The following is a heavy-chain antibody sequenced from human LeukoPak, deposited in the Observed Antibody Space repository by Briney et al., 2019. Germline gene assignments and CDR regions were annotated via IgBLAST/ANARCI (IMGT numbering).Heavy chain of an antibody. CDR2: IIPILGIA. V-gene: IGHV1-69*04. Sequence: SVKVSCKASGDTFSSFSIRWVRQAPGQGLEWMGRIIPILGIANYAQKFQGRVTITADKSTSTAYMELSSLRSEDTAVYYCAKDRGYCSCTSCWQVPDYWGQGTLVTDSS. J-gene: IGHJ4*02. D-gene: IGHD2-2*01. CDR1: GDTFSSFS. CDR3: AKDRGYCSCTSCWQVPDY.